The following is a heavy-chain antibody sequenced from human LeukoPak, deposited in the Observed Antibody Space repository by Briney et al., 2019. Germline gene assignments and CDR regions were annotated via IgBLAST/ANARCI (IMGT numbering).Heavy chain of an antibody. Sequence: GGSLXLXXXXXXXXXXDYSMTWVRXAPGKGLEWVSSIRGGSDFIYHADSVKGRFTVSRDNAKNSLYLQMNSLRAEDTAVYYCARDHAGIVLPAAVGAHWGQGTLVTVSS. CDR1: XXXXXDYS. V-gene: IGHV3-21*01. CDR2: IRGGSDFI. CDR3: ARDHAGIVLPAAVGAH. D-gene: IGHD2-2*01. J-gene: IGHJ4*02.